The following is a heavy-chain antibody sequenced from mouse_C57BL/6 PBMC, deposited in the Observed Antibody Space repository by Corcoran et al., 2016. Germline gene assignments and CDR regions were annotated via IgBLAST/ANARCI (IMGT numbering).Heavy chain of an antibody. V-gene: IGHV1-85*01. CDR1: GFTFASYD. CDR3: AFIYFDY. CDR2: IYPRDGST. J-gene: IGHJ2*01. Sequence: QVKLQQYGPELVKTGASVKLSCKASGFTFASYDINWVKQRPGQGLEWIGWIYPRDGSTKSNEKFKGKATLPVDPSSSTAYMELHSLTSEDSAVYFCAFIYFDYWGQGTTLTVSS. D-gene: IGHD1-1*01.